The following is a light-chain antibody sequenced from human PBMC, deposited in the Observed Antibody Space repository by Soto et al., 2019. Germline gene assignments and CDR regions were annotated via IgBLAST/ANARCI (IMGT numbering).Light chain of an antibody. V-gene: IGLV2-14*01. J-gene: IGLJ1*01. Sequence: QSALTQPASVSGSPGQSITISCTGTSSDVGGYNYVSWYQQHPGKAPQLMVYDVTNRPSGVSNRFSGSKSGNTASLTISGLQAEDEADYYCSSYTSSSTLDYVFGTGNKLTVL. CDR2: DVT. CDR3: SSYTSSSTLDYV. CDR1: SSDVGGYNY.